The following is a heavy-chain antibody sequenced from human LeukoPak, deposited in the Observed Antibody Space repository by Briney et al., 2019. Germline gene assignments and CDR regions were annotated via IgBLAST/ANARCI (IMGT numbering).Heavy chain of an antibody. J-gene: IGHJ4*02. Sequence: GGSLILSCTASGFTLGDYAMSWVRRAPGKGLEWVGFIRSKAYGGTTENAASVKGRFTISRDDSKSIAYLQMNSLKTEDTAVYYCTRENDYVWGSYRYTKPYFDYWGQGTLVTVSS. D-gene: IGHD3-16*02. V-gene: IGHV3-49*04. CDR2: IRSKAYGGTT. CDR1: GFTLGDYA. CDR3: TRENDYVWGSYRYTKPYFDY.